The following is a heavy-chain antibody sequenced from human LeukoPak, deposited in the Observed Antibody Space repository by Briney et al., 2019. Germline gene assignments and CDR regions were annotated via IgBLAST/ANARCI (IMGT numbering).Heavy chain of an antibody. V-gene: IGHV3-9*03. Sequence: GRSLRLSCAASGFTFDDYAMHWVRQAPGKGLEWVSGISWNSGSIGYADSVKGRFTISRDNAKNSLYLQMNSLRAEDMALYYCAKAYGSSGYDLEYWGQGTLVTVSS. CDR2: ISWNSGSI. CDR3: AKAYGSSGYDLEY. CDR1: GFTFDDYA. J-gene: IGHJ4*02. D-gene: IGHD3-22*01.